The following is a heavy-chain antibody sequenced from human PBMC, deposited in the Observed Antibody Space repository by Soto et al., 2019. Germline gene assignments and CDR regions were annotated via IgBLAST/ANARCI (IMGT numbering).Heavy chain of an antibody. CDR1: GGSISSYY. CDR3: ARGGRYCSGGSCYFPFDY. V-gene: IGHV4-59*01. J-gene: IGHJ4*02. Sequence: SLTCTVSGGSISSYYWSWIRQPPGKGLEWIGYIYYSGSTNYNPSLKSRVTISVDTSKNQFSLKLSSVTAADTAVYYCARGGRYCSGGSCYFPFDYWGQGTLVTVSS. CDR2: IYYSGST. D-gene: IGHD2-15*01.